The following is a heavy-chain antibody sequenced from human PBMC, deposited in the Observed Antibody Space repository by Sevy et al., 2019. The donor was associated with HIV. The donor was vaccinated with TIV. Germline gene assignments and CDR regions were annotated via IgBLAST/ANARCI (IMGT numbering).Heavy chain of an antibody. CDR2: INPNNGDA. D-gene: IGHD3-10*01. CDR3: VRGYFGSGSYRLLY. V-gene: IGHV1-2*02. Sequence: ASVKVSCKASGYSFSGFDIHWMRQAPGQGLEWMGWINPNNGDATYAQKYQGRVTMTRDTSATTTYMELTSLRSDDTAMYYCVRGYFGSGSYRLLYWGQGAPVTVSS. J-gene: IGHJ4*02. CDR1: GYSFSGFD.